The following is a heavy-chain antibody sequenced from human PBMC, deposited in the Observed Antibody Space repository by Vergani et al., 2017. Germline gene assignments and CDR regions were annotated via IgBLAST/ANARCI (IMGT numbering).Heavy chain of an antibody. Sequence: QVQMVQSGAEVKKPWASVKVSCKASGYTFTGYYMHLVRQAPGQGLEWVGRFNPNIGGTNYAQKFQGRVTMTRDTSISTAYMELSRLRSDDTAVYYCARPIVVVPAASRYYYYGMDVWGQGTTVTVSS. J-gene: IGHJ6*02. D-gene: IGHD2-2*01. CDR2: FNPNIGGT. V-gene: IGHV1-2*02. CDR1: GYTFTGYY. CDR3: ARPIVVVPAASRYYYYGMDV.